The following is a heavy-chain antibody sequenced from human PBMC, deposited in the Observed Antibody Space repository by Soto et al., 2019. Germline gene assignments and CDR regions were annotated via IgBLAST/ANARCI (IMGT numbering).Heavy chain of an antibody. J-gene: IGHJ4*02. CDR1: GFIFSDYA. CDR2: ISSDGRT. D-gene: IGHD6-13*01. Sequence: PGGFLRLSCAASGFIFSDYAMSWVRQAPGKGLEWVSGISSDGRTFYADFVKGRFTFSRDNSKNTLYLQMNSLRAEDTAVYYCVKEIAALGKPCFDYWGQGTRVTVSS. CDR3: VKEIAALGKPCFDY. V-gene: IGHV3-23*01.